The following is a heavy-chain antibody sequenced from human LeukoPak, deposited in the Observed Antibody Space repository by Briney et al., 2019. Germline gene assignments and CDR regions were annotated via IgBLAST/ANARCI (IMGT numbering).Heavy chain of an antibody. CDR2: IRTRAKGYTT. Sequence: GGSLRLSCAASRFTFSDHYMDWVRQAPGKGLEWVARIRTRAKGYTTQYAPSVRDRFSISRDDSTNSVYLQMNSLKTEDTAVYFCARVGDYYDTRGFSSDAFDIWGLGTVVTVAS. CDR1: RFTFSDHY. J-gene: IGHJ3*02. V-gene: IGHV3-72*01. CDR3: ARVGDYYDTRGFSSDAFDI. D-gene: IGHD3-22*01.